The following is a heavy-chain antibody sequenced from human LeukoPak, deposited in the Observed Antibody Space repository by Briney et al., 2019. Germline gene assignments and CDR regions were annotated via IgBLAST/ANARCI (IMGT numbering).Heavy chain of an antibody. CDR2: ISDSGSP. J-gene: IGHJ5*02. CDR3: ARSTQRYCSGGTCFPYWFDP. Sequence: PSETLSLTCTVSGGSINTYYWSWLRQPPGKGLEWIGYISDSGSPSYNSSLKSRVTISIDTSKKQFSLMLSSVTAADTAIYYCARSTQRYCSGGTCFPYWFDPWGREALVTVSS. CDR1: GGSINTYY. V-gene: IGHV4-59*01. D-gene: IGHD2-15*01.